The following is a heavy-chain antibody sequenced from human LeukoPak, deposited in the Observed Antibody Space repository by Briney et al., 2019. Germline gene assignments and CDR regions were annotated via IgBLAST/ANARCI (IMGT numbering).Heavy chain of an antibody. CDR2: INPNSGGT. CDR1: GYTFTGYY. D-gene: IGHD2-2*01. V-gene: IGHV1-2*02. Sequence: ASVKVSCKASGYTFTGYYMHWVRQAPGQGLEWMGWINPNSGGTNYAQKFQGRVTMTRDTSISTAYMELSRLRSDDTAVYYCARGTEIVVVPAAAAFLFDYWGQGTLVTISS. J-gene: IGHJ4*02. CDR3: ARGTEIVVVPAAAAFLFDY.